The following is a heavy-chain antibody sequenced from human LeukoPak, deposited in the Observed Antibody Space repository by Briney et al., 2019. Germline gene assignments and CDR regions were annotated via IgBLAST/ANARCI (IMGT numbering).Heavy chain of an antibody. V-gene: IGHV4-38-2*02. CDR3: TRDNGGDWYAFDI. D-gene: IGHD2-21*02. CDR1: GYSISSGYY. J-gene: IGHJ3*02. CDR2: INHSGIT. Sequence: RPSETLSLTCAVSGYSISSGYYWGWIRQPPGKRLEWIGSINHSGITYYIPSLKSRVTISVDTSKNQFSLRLSSVTAADTAVYYCTRDNGGDWYAFDIWGQGTMVTVSS.